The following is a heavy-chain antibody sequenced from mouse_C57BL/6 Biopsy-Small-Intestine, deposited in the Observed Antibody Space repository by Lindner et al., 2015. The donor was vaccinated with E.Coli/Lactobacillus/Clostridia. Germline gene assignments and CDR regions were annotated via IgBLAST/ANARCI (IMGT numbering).Heavy chain of an antibody. CDR2: INPNYGTT. V-gene: IGHV1-39*01. CDR3: ARSGTVALDY. J-gene: IGHJ2*01. Sequence: MNWVKQSNGKSLEWIGVINPNYGTTSYNQKFKGKATLTVDQSSSTASMQLNSLTSEDSAVYYCARSGTVALDYWGQGTALTVSS. D-gene: IGHD1-1*01.